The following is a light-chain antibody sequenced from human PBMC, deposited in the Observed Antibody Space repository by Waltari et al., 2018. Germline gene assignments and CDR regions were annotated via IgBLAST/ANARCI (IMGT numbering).Light chain of an antibody. CDR3: QHYVRLPVT. Sequence: EIVLTQSPGTLSLSPGERATLSCRASQSVSRSLAWYQQKPGQAPRLLIYGASSRATGIPDRFSGGGSGTDFMLTISRLEPEDFAVYYCQHYVRLPVTFGQGTKVEIK. CDR2: GAS. V-gene: IGKV3-20*01. CDR1: QSVSRS. J-gene: IGKJ1*01.